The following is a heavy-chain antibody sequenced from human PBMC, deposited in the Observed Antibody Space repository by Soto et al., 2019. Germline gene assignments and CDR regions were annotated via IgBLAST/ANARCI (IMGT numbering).Heavy chain of an antibody. J-gene: IGHJ4*02. CDR3: AKRPNYSDS. Sequence: GGSLRLSSAASGFTFSRSAMNWVRQAPGKGLEWVAGISGSGDDTYYADSVKGRFIISRDNSKPTVFLEMRSLRVDDTAVYYCAKRPNYSDSWGQATMVTFSS. V-gene: IGHV3-23*01. CDR1: GFTFSRSA. CDR2: ISGSGDDT.